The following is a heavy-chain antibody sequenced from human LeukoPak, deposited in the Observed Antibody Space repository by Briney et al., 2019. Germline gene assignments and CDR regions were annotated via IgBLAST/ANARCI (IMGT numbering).Heavy chain of an antibody. Sequence: GGSLRLSCAASGFTFSSHWMTWVRQAPGKGLEWVAIVSYDGSNKYYADSVKGRFTISKDNSQNTLYLQMNSLRAEDTAVYYCASHRGGYTNGYFDYWGQGTLVTVSS. CDR1: GFTFSSHW. CDR2: VSYDGSNK. CDR3: ASHRGGYTNGYFDY. D-gene: IGHD5-24*01. V-gene: IGHV3-30*03. J-gene: IGHJ4*02.